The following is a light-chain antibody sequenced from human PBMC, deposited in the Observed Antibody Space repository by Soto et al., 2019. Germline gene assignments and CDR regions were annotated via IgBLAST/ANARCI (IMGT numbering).Light chain of an antibody. V-gene: IGKV1-5*01. CDR3: QQYSSSSPT. J-gene: IGKJ2*01. CDR1: QSINSW. Sequence: DIQMTQSPSTLSASVGDRVTITCRASQSINSWLAWYQQKPGKAPKLLIYGASSLESGVPSKFSGSGSVTEFTLTIDSLQPDDFATYYCQQYSSSSPTVGQGTKLEI. CDR2: GAS.